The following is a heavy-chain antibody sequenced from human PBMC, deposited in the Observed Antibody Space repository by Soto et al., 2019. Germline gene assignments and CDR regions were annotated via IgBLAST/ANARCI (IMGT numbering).Heavy chain of an antibody. V-gene: IGHV2-5*01. Sequence: SGPTLVNPTQTLTLTCTFSGFSLSTSGLGVGWIRQPPGKALEWLALIYWNDYKRYSPSLKSRLTITKDTSKNQVVLTMTHMDPVDTATYYCAPTTRGGMIVVTDAFDIWGKGTMVTV. CDR1: GFSLSTSGLG. J-gene: IGHJ3*02. D-gene: IGHD3-22*01. CDR3: APTTRGGMIVVTDAFDI. CDR2: IYWNDYK.